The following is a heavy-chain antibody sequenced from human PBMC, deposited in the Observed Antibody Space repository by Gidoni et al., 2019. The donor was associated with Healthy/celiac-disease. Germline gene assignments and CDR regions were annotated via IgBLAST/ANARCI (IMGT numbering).Heavy chain of an antibody. CDR2: INPNRGGT. Sequence: QVQLVQSGAEVKKPGASVKVSCKASGYTFTGYYMHWVRQAPGQGLEWMGWINPNRGGTNYAQKFQGRVTMTRDTSISTAYMELSRLRSDDTAVYYCARVHYDSSAHDAFDIWGQGTMVTVSS. D-gene: IGHD3-22*01. CDR3: ARVHYDSSAHDAFDI. V-gene: IGHV1-2*02. CDR1: GYTFTGYY. J-gene: IGHJ3*02.